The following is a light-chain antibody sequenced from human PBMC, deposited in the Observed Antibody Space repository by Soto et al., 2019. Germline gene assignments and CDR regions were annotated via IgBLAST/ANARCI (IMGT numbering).Light chain of an antibody. CDR2: EVS. CDR3: RSYTSSTSSGV. V-gene: IGLV2-14*01. CDR1: SSDVGGYNY. J-gene: IGLJ2*01. Sequence: QSVLTQPASVSGSPGQSITISCTGTSSDVGGYNYVSWYQQHPGKAPKLIIYEVSNRPSGVSNRFSGSKSGNTASLTISGLQAEDEADYYCRSYTSSTSSGVFGGGTKLTVL.